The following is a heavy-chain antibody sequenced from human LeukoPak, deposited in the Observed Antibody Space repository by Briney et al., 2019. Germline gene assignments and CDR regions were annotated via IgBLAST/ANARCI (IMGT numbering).Heavy chain of an antibody. V-gene: IGHV3-74*01. CDR3: AKDGGGELEWLPPMDV. D-gene: IGHD3-3*01. CDR2: ISSDGSST. Sequence: QAGGSLRLSCVASGFTFSSYWMPWVRQAPGKGLVWVSRISSDGSSTSYADSVKGRFTISRDDAKNTLYLQMNSLRAEDTAVYYCAKDGGGELEWLPPMDVWGQGTTVTVSS. CDR1: GFTFSSYW. J-gene: IGHJ6*02.